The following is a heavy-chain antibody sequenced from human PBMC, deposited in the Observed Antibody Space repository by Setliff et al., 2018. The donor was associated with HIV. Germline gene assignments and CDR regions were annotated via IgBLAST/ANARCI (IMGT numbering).Heavy chain of an antibody. CDR3: ASEAWTSYRSSSGYYYYYMDV. CDR2: IYYSGTT. J-gene: IGHJ6*03. V-gene: IGHV4-61*01. Sequence: KASETRSLTCTVSGDSVSSASYYWSWIRQPPGKGLEWIGYIYYSGTTKYNPSLKSRVTISVDTPKNQFSLKLSSVTAADTAVYYCASEAWTSYRSSSGYYYYYMDVWGKGTTVTVSS. D-gene: IGHD6-6*01. CDR1: GDSVSSASYY.